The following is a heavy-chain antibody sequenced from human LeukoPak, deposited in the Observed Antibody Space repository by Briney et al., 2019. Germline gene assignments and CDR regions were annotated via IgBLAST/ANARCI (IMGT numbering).Heavy chain of an antibody. V-gene: IGHV3-48*01. CDR1: GFTFSSYA. J-gene: IGHJ4*02. CDR3: ARSYYSSSCPDY. Sequence: GGSPRLSCAASGFTFSSYAMHWVRQAPGKGLEWVSYISRASSTIYYADSVKGRFTISRDNAKNSLYLQMNSLRAEDTAVYYCARSYYSSSCPDYWGQGTLVTVSS. CDR2: ISRASSTI. D-gene: IGHD6-13*01.